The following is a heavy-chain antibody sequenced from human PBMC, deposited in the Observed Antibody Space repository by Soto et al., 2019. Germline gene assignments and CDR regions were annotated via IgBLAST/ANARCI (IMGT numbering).Heavy chain of an antibody. D-gene: IGHD4-17*01. V-gene: IGHV3-23*01. J-gene: IGHJ4*02. CDR2: ISGSGGST. Sequence: GGSLRLSCAASGFTFSSYAMSWVRQAPGKGLEWVSAISGSGGSTYYADSVKGRFTISRDNSKNTLYLQMNSLRAEDTAVYYCAKTGHDYGDYDYVYFDYWGQGTLVTVSS. CDR1: GFTFSSYA. CDR3: AKTGHDYGDYDYVYFDY.